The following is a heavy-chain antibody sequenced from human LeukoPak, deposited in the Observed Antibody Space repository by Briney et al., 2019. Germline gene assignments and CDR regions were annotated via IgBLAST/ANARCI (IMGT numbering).Heavy chain of an antibody. CDR3: ARLGGSYYADFDY. Sequence: SETLSLTCTVSGDSISGSSYYWGWIRQPPGKGLEWIGSIYYSGSTYYNPSLKSRVTISVDTSKNQFSLKLSSVTAADTAVYYCARLGGSYYADFDYWGQGTLVTVSS. D-gene: IGHD1-26*01. CDR2: IYYSGST. V-gene: IGHV4-39*01. J-gene: IGHJ4*02. CDR1: GDSISGSSYY.